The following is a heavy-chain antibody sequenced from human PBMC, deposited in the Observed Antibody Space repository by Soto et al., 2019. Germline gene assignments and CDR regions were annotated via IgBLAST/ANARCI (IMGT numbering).Heavy chain of an antibody. V-gene: IGHV3-72*01. Sequence: PGGSLRLSCAASGFTFSDHYMDWVRQAPGKGLEWVGRTRNKANSYTTEYAASVKGRFTISRDDSKNSLYLQVNSLKTEDTAVYYCAAAAGRGTIEAFDIWGQGTMVTVSS. J-gene: IGHJ3*02. CDR2: TRNKANSYTT. CDR1: GFTFSDHY. D-gene: IGHD6-13*01. CDR3: AAAAGRGTIEAFDI.